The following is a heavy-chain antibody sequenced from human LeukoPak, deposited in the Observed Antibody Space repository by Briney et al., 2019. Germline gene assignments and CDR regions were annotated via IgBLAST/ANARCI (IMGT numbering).Heavy chain of an antibody. CDR3: ARAGYCSGGSYYVFNWLGP. V-gene: IGHV3-11*06. CDR2: ISSSSYT. D-gene: IGHD2-15*01. Sequence: GGSLRLSCAASGFTFSDYYMSWIRQAPGKGLEWVSYISSSSYTNYADSVKGRFTISRDNAKNSLYLQMNSLRAEDTAVYYCARAGYCSGGSYYVFNWLGPWGQGTLVTVSS. CDR1: GFTFSDYY. J-gene: IGHJ5*02.